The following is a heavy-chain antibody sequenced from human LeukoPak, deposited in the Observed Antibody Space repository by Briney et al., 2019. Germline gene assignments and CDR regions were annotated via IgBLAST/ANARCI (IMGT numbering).Heavy chain of an antibody. Sequence: ASVKVSCKASGYTFTGYYMHWVRQAPGQGLEWMGRINPNSGGTNYAQKFQGRVTMTRDTSISTAYMELSRLRSDDTAVYYCAREVGYCSSTSCYNSIYYCYGMDVWGQGTTVTVSS. CDR3: AREVGYCSSTSCYNSIYYCYGMDV. V-gene: IGHV1-2*06. D-gene: IGHD2-2*02. J-gene: IGHJ6*02. CDR2: INPNSGGT. CDR1: GYTFTGYY.